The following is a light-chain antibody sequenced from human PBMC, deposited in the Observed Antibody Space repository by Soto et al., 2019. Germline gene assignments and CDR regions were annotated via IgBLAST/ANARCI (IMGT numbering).Light chain of an antibody. V-gene: IGKV1-17*01. Sequence: DIQMTQSPSSLSASVGDRFTITCRASQGIRNDLAWYQQKPGKAPERLIYVASSLQSGVPSRFSGSGSGTEFSLAITSLQPEDFATYYCLQYYSYPQTFGQGTKVDIK. CDR3: LQYYSYPQT. J-gene: IGKJ1*01. CDR1: QGIRND. CDR2: VAS.